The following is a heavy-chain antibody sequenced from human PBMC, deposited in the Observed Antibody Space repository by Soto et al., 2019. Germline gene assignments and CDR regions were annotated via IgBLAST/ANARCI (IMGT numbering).Heavy chain of an antibody. D-gene: IGHD6-6*01. CDR2: FDPEDGET. CDR3: ATEYSSSAGAFDI. V-gene: IGHV1-24*01. CDR1: GYTLTDLS. Sequence: ASVTVSCQVSGYTLTDLSMHWVRQAPGKGLEWMGGFDPEDGETIYAQKFQGRVTMTEDTSTDTAYMELSSLRSEDTAVYYCATEYSSSAGAFDIWGQGTMVTVSS. J-gene: IGHJ3*02.